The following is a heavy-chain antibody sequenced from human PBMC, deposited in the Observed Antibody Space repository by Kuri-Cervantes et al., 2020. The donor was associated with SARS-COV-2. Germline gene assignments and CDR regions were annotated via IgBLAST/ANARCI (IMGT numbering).Heavy chain of an antibody. CDR3: ARPSGSYFAN. Sequence: ASVKVSCKASGYVFTSYSMYWVRQAPGQRLEWLGWINSGNGNTKYSQKFQGRVAITRDTSASTAYMELSSLRSEDTAVYYCARPSGSYFANWGQGTLVTVSS. D-gene: IGHD1-26*01. V-gene: IGHV1-3*01. CDR2: INSGNGNT. J-gene: IGHJ4*02. CDR1: GYVFTSYS.